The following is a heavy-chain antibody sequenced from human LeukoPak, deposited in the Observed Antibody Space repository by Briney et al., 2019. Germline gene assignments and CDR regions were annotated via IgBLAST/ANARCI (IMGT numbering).Heavy chain of an antibody. CDR1: GGSISSGDYY. Sequence: SETLSLTCTVSGGSISSGDYYWRWLRQPPGKGLEWIGYNYYSGSTYYNPSLKSRITISVDTSKNQFSLKLSSVTAADTAVYYCARDPNSYYDSSGFDYWGQGTLVTVS. J-gene: IGHJ4*02. V-gene: IGHV4-30-4*01. D-gene: IGHD3-22*01. CDR3: ARDPNSYYDSSGFDY. CDR2: NYYSGST.